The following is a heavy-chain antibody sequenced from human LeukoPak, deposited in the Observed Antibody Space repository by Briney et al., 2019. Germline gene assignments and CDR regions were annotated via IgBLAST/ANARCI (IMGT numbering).Heavy chain of an antibody. D-gene: IGHD3-10*01. Sequence: SETLSLTCAVYGGSFSGYYWSWIRQPPGKGLEWIGEINHSGSTNYNPSLKSRVTISVDTSKNQFSLKLGSVTAADTAVYYCARGRRVCRGVHWFDPWGQGTLVTVSS. V-gene: IGHV4-34*01. CDR1: GGSFSGYY. CDR2: INHSGST. J-gene: IGHJ5*02. CDR3: ARGRRVCRGVHWFDP.